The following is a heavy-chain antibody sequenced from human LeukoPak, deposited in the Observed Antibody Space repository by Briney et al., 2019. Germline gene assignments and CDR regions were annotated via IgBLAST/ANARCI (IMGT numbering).Heavy chain of an antibody. CDR1: GFTFSSYS. D-gene: IGHD4/OR15-4a*01. CDR2: ISSSSSSI. CDR3: ARRAGAYSHPYDY. J-gene: IGHJ4*02. Sequence: GGSLRLSCAASGFTFSSYSMNWVRQAPGKGLEWVSSISSSSSSIYYADSVKGRFTISRDNAKNSLYLQMNSLRAEDTAVYYCARRAGAYSHPYDYWGQGTLVTVSS. V-gene: IGHV3-21*04.